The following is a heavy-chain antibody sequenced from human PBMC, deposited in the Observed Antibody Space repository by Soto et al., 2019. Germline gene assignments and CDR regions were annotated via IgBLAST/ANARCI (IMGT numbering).Heavy chain of an antibody. CDR3: ARLVLSGGYCSGGSCNN. J-gene: IGHJ4*02. Sequence: QVRLVQSGAEVKKPGASVKVSCKASGYTFTSYYMHWVRQAPGQGLEWMGIINPSGGSTSYAQKFQGRVTMTRDTSTSTVYMELSSLRSEDTAVYYCARLVLSGGYCSGGSCNNWGQGTLVTVSS. CDR2: INPSGGST. D-gene: IGHD2-15*01. V-gene: IGHV1-46*03. CDR1: GYTFTSYY.